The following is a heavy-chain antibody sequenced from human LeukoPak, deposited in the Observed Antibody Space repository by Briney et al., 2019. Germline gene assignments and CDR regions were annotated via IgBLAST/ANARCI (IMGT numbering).Heavy chain of an antibody. Sequence: GXLRLSCAASGFTFSSYAMSWVRQAPGKGLEWVSAISGSGGSTYYADSVKGRFTISRDNSKNTLYLQMNSLRAEDTAVYYCASSTRAVAGNFDYWGQGTLVTVSS. CDR3: ASSTRAVAGNFDY. CDR1: GFTFSSYA. CDR2: ISGSGGST. J-gene: IGHJ4*02. V-gene: IGHV3-23*01. D-gene: IGHD6-19*01.